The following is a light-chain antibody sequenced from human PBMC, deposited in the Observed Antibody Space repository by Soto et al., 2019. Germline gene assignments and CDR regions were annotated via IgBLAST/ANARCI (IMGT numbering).Light chain of an antibody. Sequence: DIQMTPSPSSLSASVGDRVTITCQANHDIRNYLNWYQQKPGKAPKLLIHDASNLQTGVPSRFSGSGSGTDFTFTISSLQPEDIGTYHCQQYDNLPLTFGGGTKVDIK. J-gene: IGKJ4*01. CDR1: HDIRNY. CDR2: DAS. CDR3: QQYDNLPLT. V-gene: IGKV1-33*01.